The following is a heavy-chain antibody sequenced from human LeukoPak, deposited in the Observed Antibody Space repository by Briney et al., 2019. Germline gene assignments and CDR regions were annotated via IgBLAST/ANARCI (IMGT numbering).Heavy chain of an antibody. J-gene: IGHJ1*01. CDR2: ISSNGGST. CDR1: GFTFSSYA. D-gene: IGHD2-15*01. Sequence: GGSLRLSCSASGFTFSSYAMHWVRQAPGKGLEYVAAISSNGGSTYYADSVKGRFTISRDNSKNTLYLQMSSLRAEDTAVYYCVKVEYCSGGSCYFGYFQHWGQGTLVTVSS. V-gene: IGHV3-64D*09. CDR3: VKVEYCSGGSCYFGYFQH.